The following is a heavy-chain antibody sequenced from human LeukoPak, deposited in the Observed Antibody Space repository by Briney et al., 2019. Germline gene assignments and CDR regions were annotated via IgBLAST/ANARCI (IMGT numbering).Heavy chain of an antibody. V-gene: IGHV4-34*01. CDR2: INHSGST. J-gene: IGHJ4*02. CDR3: ARFLPNTIFGVVTNSYFDY. D-gene: IGHD3-3*01. Sequence: PSETLSLTCAVYGGSFSGYYWSWIRQPPGKGLELIGEINHSGSTNYNQSLKSRVTISVDTSKNQFSLKLSSVTAADTAVYYCARFLPNTIFGVVTNSYFDYWGQGTLVTVSS. CDR1: GGSFSGYY.